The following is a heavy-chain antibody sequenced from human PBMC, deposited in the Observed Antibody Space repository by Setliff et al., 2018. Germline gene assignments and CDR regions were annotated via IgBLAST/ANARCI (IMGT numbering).Heavy chain of an antibody. D-gene: IGHD3-16*01. V-gene: IGHV3-33*01. CDR1: GFTFSTHA. J-gene: IGHJ5*01. Sequence: GSLRLSCGASGFTFSTHAMHWVRQAPGKGLEWVAMIWSDGNNQFYPGSVKGRFTISRDDSKNMVNLQMNSLRAEDTAVYYCARDLGNWFDSWGQGTVVTVSS. CDR2: IWSDGNNQ. CDR3: ARDLGNWFDS.